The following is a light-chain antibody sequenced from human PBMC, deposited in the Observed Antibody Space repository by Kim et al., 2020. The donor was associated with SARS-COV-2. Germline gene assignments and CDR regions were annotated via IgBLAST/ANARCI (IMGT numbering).Light chain of an antibody. J-gene: IGLJ3*02. CDR1: NSNIGGNT. CDR2: RNN. CDR3: ATWDDSLNAWV. Sequence: QSVLTQPPSASGTPGQRVTISCSGSNSNIGGNTVNWYQQLPGTAPKLLIYRNNQRPSGVPDRFSGSRSSTSASLALSGLLSEDEADYYCATWDDSLNAWVFGGGTQLTVL. V-gene: IGLV1-44*01.